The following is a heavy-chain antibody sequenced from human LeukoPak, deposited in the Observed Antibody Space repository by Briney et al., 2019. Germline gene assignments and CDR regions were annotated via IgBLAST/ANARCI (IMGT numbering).Heavy chain of an antibody. V-gene: IGHV3-7*01. Sequence: GGSLRLSCAASGFTFSSYWMSWVRQAPGKGLEWVANIRQDGSDKYYVDSVKGRFTVSRDNAKNSLYLQMSSLRAEDTAVYYCARDLMGATHYFQHWGQGTLVTVSS. CDR3: ARDLMGATHYFQH. J-gene: IGHJ1*01. D-gene: IGHD1-26*01. CDR1: GFTFSSYW. CDR2: IRQDGSDK.